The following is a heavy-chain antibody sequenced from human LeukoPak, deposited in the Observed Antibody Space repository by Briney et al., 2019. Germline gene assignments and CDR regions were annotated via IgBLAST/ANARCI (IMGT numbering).Heavy chain of an antibody. CDR1: GGSIRTRSYY. J-gene: IGHJ5*02. Sequence: PSETLSLTCTVSGGSIRTRSYYWGWIRQPPGKGLEWIGSVYYSGSTYYNPSLKSRVTISVDTSKNQFSLKLSSVTAADTAVYYCARGAMVRGLGRNWFDPWGQGTLVTVSS. D-gene: IGHD3-10*01. V-gene: IGHV4-39*01. CDR3: ARGAMVRGLGRNWFDP. CDR2: VYYSGST.